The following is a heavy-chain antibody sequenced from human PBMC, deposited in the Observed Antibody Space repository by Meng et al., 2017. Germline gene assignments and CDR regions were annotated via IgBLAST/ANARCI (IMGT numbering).Heavy chain of an antibody. Sequence: QVQLQQGGGGLLQPSEPLPPTCVFDGGSFSGYYRRWIRQPPRKGLGWIGEINSSGSTNYNPSLKSRVTMSLDTSKNQFSLRRSSVTAADTAVYYCARSHSVTIVAFDYWGQGTLVTVSS. D-gene: IGHD4-17*01. CDR3: ARSHSVTIVAFDY. CDR2: INSSGST. CDR1: GGSFSGYY. V-gene: IGHV4-34*01. J-gene: IGHJ4*02.